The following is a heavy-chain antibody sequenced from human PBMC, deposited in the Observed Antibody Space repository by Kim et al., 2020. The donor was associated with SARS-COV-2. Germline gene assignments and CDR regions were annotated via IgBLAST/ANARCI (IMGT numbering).Heavy chain of an antibody. CDR2: IYYSGST. V-gene: IGHV4-39*07. D-gene: IGHD3-10*01. CDR1: GGSISSSSYY. CDR3: ARGEYYYGSGAWGY. Sequence: LETLSLTCTVSGGSISSSSYYWGWIRQPPGKGLEWIGSIYYSGSTYYNPSLKSRVTISVDTSKNQFSLKLSSVTAAATAVYYCARGEYYYGSGAWGYWGQGTLVTVSS. J-gene: IGHJ4*02.